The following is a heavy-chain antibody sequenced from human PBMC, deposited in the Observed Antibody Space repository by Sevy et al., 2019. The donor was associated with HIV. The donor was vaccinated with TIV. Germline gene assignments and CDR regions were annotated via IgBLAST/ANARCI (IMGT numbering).Heavy chain of an antibody. CDR1: GFTFDDYA. J-gene: IGHJ5*01. Sequence: GGSLRLSCVASGFTFDDYAMQWVRQAPGKGPEWVSGSSWNSGSIGYAESVKGRCTISRDNAKNSLYLQMNSLRVEDTALYYCAKGIGYSNGWYSWFDSWGQGTLVTVSS. CDR2: SSWNSGSI. V-gene: IGHV3-9*01. CDR3: AKGIGYSNGWYSWFDS. D-gene: IGHD6-19*01.